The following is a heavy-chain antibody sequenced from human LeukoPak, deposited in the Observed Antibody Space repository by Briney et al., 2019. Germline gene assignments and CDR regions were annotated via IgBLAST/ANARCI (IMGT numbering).Heavy chain of an antibody. Sequence: GGSLRLSCAASGFTFSRYSMNWVRQAPGKGLDWVAFVRDDGSSQNYAATVKGRFTTSRDNSKNTLYLQMNNLRPEDTAVYYCARDRDFYVADNWGQGTQLIVSS. CDR3: ARDRDFYVADN. J-gene: IGHJ4*02. V-gene: IGHV3-30*02. CDR1: GFTFSRYS. CDR2: VRDDGSSQ. D-gene: IGHD2-21*02.